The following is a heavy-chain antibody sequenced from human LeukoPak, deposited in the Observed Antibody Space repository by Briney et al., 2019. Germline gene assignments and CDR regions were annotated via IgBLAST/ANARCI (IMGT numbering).Heavy chain of an antibody. CDR2: IIPIFGTA. V-gene: IGHV1-69*05. CDR3: ARDPPYSSGWHPFDY. J-gene: IGHJ4*02. D-gene: IGHD6-19*01. Sequence: GASVKVSCKASGGTFSSYAISWVRQAPGQGLEWMGGIIPIFGTANYAQKFQGRVTMTRDTSTSTVYMELSSLRSEDTAVYYCARDPPYSSGWHPFDYWGQGTLVTVSS. CDR1: GGTFSSYA.